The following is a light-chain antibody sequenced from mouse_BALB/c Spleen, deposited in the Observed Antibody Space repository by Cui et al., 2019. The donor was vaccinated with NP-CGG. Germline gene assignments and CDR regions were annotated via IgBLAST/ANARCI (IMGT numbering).Light chain of an antibody. CDR3: ALWYSNHWV. V-gene: IGLV1*01. CDR2: GTN. Sequence: QAFVTQESAFTTSPGETVTPTCRSSTGAVTTSNYANWVQEKPDHLFTGLIGGTNNRAPGVPARFSGSLIGDKAALTITGAQTEDEAIYFCALWYSNHWVFGGGTKLTVL. J-gene: IGLJ1*01. CDR1: TGAVTTSNY.